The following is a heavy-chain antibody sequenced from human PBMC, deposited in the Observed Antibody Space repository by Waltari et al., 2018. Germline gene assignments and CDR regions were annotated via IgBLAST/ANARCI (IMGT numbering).Heavy chain of an antibody. J-gene: IGHJ4*02. CDR1: GGSISSSSYY. D-gene: IGHD6-6*01. V-gene: IGHV4-39*07. CDR3: AREGAIAARLLDY. Sequence: QLQLQESGPGLVKPSETLSLTCTVSGGSISSSSYYWGWIRHPPGKGLEWIGSIYYSGSTYYNPSLKSRVTISVDTSKNQFSLKLSSVTAADTAVYYCAREGAIAARLLDYWGQGTLVTVSS. CDR2: IYYSGST.